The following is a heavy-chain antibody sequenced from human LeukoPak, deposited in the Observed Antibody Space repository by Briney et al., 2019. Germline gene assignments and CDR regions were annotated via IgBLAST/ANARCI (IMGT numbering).Heavy chain of an antibody. CDR3: ARIGGSGSYYDY. V-gene: IGHV3-64*01. CDR2: ISSNGGST. J-gene: IGHJ4*02. CDR1: GFTFSSYA. Sequence: GGSLRLSCAASGFTFSSYAMHWVRQAPGKGLEYVSAISSNGGSTYYANSVKGRFTISRDNSKNTLYLQMNSLGAEDTAVYYCARIGGSGSYYDYWGQGTLVTVSS. D-gene: IGHD3-10*01.